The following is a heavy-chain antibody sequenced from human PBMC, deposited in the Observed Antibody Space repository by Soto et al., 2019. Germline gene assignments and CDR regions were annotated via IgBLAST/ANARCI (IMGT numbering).Heavy chain of an antibody. CDR3: AKGGAAAVPYYYYGMDV. CDR2: ISGSGGST. J-gene: IGHJ6*02. Sequence: GGSLRLSCAASGFTFSSYAMSWVRQAPGKGLEWVSAISGSGGSTYYADSVKGRFTISRDNSKNTLYLQMNSLRAEDTAVYYCAKGGAAAVPYYYYGMDVWGQGTTVTVSS. D-gene: IGHD6-13*01. V-gene: IGHV3-23*01. CDR1: GFTFSSYA.